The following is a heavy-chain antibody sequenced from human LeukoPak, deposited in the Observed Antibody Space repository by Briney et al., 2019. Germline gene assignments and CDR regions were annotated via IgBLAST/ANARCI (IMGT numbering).Heavy chain of an antibody. CDR1: GGSISSYY. Sequence: ASETLSLTCTVSGGSISSYYWSWIRQPAGRGLEWIGRIYTSGSTNYNPSLTSRVTISVDTSKNQFSLNVTSVTAADTAVYYCARDKCNSTTCPKYFDYWGQGILVTVSS. CDR3: ARDKCNSTTCPKYFDY. CDR2: IYTSGST. V-gene: IGHV4-4*07. J-gene: IGHJ4*02. D-gene: IGHD2-2*01.